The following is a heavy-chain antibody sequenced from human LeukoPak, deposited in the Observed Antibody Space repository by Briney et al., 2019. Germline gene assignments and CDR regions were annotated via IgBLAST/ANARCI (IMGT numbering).Heavy chain of an antibody. CDR2: INHSGST. CDR3: ARDAHCSGGSCYSEVDY. V-gene: IGHV4-34*01. J-gene: IGHJ4*02. D-gene: IGHD2-15*01. Sequence: SETLSLTCAVYGGSFSGYYWSWIRQPPGKGLEWIGEINHSGSTNYNPSLKSRVTISVDTSKNQFSLKLSSVTAEDTAVYYCARDAHCSGGSCYSEVDYWGQGTLVTVSS. CDR1: GGSFSGYY.